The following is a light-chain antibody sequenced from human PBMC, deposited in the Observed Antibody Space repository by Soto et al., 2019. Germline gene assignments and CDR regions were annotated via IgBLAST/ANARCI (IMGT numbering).Light chain of an antibody. J-gene: IGLJ2*01. CDR2: EVT. V-gene: IGLV2-14*01. CDR3: KSYTSSSTLV. Sequence: ALTQPASVSGSPGQSITISCTGTSSDVGGYNFVSWYQQHPGKAPKLIIYEVTNRPSGVSNRFSGSKSGNTASLIISGLQAEDEADYYCKSYTSSSTLVFGGGTKLTVL. CDR1: SSDVGGYNF.